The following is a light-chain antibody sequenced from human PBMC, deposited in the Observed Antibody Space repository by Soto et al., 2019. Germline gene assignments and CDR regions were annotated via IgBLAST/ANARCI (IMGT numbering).Light chain of an antibody. CDR1: QSIRYW. V-gene: IGKV1-5*03. Sequence: GGRSVNQNCRARQSIRYWLAWFQQKAGKAPKLLIYEASRLESGVPSRFSGSGSGTYSTLTISGLQPEDLATPSCPQSYCPPPRTFGQGTKVDIK. CDR3: PQSYCPPPRT. J-gene: IGKJ1*01. CDR2: EAS.